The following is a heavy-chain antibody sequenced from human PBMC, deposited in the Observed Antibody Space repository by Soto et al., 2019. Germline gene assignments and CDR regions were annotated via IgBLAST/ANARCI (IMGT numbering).Heavy chain of an antibody. CDR1: GFTFSSYS. V-gene: IGHV3-21*01. J-gene: IGHJ6*03. CDR2: ISSSSSYI. Sequence: GSLRLSCAASGFTFSSYSMNWVRQAPGKGLEWVSSISSSSSYIYYADSVKGRFTISRDNAKNSLYLQMNSLRAEDTAVYYCARERIYYYYMDVWGKGTTVTVSS. CDR3: ARERIYYYYMDV.